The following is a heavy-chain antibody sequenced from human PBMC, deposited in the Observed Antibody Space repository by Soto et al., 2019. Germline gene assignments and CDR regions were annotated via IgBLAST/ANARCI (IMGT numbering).Heavy chain of an antibody. CDR3: ARGGGINIIVVVRGMDV. D-gene: IGHD3-22*01. CDR1: GFTFSSYE. V-gene: IGHV3-48*03. Sequence: SLRLSCAASGFTFSSYEMNWVRQAPGKGLEWVSYISSSGSTIYYADSVKGRFTISRDNAKNSLYLQMNSLRAEDTAVYYCARGGGINIIVVVRGMDVWGQGTTVIGSS. J-gene: IGHJ6*02. CDR2: ISSSGSTI.